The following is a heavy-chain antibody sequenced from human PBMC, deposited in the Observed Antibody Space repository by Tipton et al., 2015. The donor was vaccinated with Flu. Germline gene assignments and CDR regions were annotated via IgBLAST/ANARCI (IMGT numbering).Heavy chain of an antibody. Sequence: TLSLTCSVSGGSISSDTYYWSWIRQPAGKGLEWIGRISTSGSTNYNPSLQSRVTISVDWSKNQFSLNLTSVTAADTAVYYCARDLGGGSGWYRYFDIWGQGTLVTVSS. V-gene: IGHV4-61*02. CDR2: ISTSGST. CDR1: GGSISSDTYY. CDR3: ARDLGGGSGWYRYFDI. D-gene: IGHD6-19*01. J-gene: IGHJ4*02.